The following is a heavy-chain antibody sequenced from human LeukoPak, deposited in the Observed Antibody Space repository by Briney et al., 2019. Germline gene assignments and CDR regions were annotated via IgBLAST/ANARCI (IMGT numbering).Heavy chain of an antibody. J-gene: IGHJ4*02. D-gene: IGHD6-13*01. Sequence: SETLSLTCTVSGASITSYYWSWIRQPPGKALEWIGYIYYSGSTNYNPSLKSRVTISVDTSKKQFSLKLSSVTAADTAVYYCARDDPGIAAAGGLYWGQGTLVTVSS. V-gene: IGHV4-59*12. CDR1: GASITSYY. CDR2: IYYSGST. CDR3: ARDDPGIAAAGGLY.